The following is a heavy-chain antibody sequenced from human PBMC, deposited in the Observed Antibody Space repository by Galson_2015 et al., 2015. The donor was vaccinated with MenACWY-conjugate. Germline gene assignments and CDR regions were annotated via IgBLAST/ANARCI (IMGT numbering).Heavy chain of an antibody. CDR2: ISEDGNNK. D-gene: IGHD3-3*01. V-gene: IGHV3-30-3*01. J-gene: IGHJ4*02. CDR3: ASEGNDYDFWSTYYYYFDY. Sequence: SLRLSCAASGFTFSSYVMHWVRQAPGKGLEWVAVISEDGNNKNYADSVKGRFTISRDNSKNTLYLQMNTLRAEDTAVYYCASEGNDYDFWSTYYYYFDYWGQGTLVTVSS. CDR1: GFTFSSYV.